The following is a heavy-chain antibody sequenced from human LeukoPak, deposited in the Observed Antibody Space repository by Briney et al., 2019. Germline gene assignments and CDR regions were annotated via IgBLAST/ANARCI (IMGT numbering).Heavy chain of an antibody. D-gene: IGHD2-2*01. CDR1: GGSLSSYY. J-gene: IGHJ4*02. CDR2: DHSSAAT. V-gene: IGHV4-59*01. Sequence: SETLSRTCTVSGGSLSSYYWSWIRQPPGEGLEWIGYDHSSAATNYNPSLKSRVTMSLDTSKNQFSLKLTSVTTADTAIYYCARTYASTSIDSWGQGTLVTVSS. CDR3: ARTYASTSIDS.